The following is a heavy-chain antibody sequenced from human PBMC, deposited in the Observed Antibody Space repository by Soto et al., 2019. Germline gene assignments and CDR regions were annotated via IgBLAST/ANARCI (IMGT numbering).Heavy chain of an antibody. J-gene: IGHJ4*02. D-gene: IGHD2-15*01. V-gene: IGHV1-18*01. CDR2: ISAYNGNT. CDR3: ARDRYCSGGSCYHFDY. CDR1: GYTFTSYG. Sequence: QVQLVQSGAEVKKPGASVKVSCKASGYTFTSYGISWVRQAPGQGLEWMGWISAYNGNTNYAQKLQGRATMTAATSTSTAYMELRSLSADDTAVDYCARDRYCSGGSCYHFDYWGQGTLVTVSS.